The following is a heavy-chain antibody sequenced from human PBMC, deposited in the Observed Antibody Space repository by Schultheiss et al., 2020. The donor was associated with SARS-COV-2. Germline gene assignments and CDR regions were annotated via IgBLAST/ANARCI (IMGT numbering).Heavy chain of an antibody. Sequence: GGSLRLSCAASGFTFSSYSMNWVRQAPGKGLEWVSSISSSSSYIYYADSVKGRFTISRDNSKNTLYLQMNSLRAEDTAVYYCARGVKGGITMVRGVRYWGQGTLGPGSS. V-gene: IGHV3-21*01. CDR3: ARGVKGGITMVRGVRY. J-gene: IGHJ4*02. CDR1: GFTFSSYS. CDR2: ISSSSSYI. D-gene: IGHD3-10*01.